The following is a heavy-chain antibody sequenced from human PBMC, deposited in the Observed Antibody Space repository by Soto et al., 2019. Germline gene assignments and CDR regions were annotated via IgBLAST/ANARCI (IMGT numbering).Heavy chain of an antibody. J-gene: IGHJ4*02. V-gene: IGHV3-30*18. Sequence: QGQLVESGGGVVQPGRSLRLSCAASGFTFSSFGMHWVRQAPGKGLEWVAVISYDGSNKYYADSVKGRITISRDNSKNTLYLQMNSLRAEDKAVYYCAKADRGYSSGWYYFAYWGQGTLVTVSS. CDR1: GFTFSSFG. D-gene: IGHD6-19*01. CDR2: ISYDGSNK. CDR3: AKADRGYSSGWYYFAY.